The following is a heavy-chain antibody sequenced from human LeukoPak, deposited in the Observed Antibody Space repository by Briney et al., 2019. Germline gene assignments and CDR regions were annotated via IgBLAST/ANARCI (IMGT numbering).Heavy chain of an antibody. V-gene: IGHV4-59*01. D-gene: IGHD6-13*01. Sequence: SESLSLTSSVSGVTLFGNYWRWRCQPPGERLEWVGYIYYSGSTNYNPSLKSRVTISVDTSKNQSSLKLSSVTAADTAVYYCAREIAAAGTSPYYYKYMDVWGNRSTVTVSS. CDR3: AREIAAAGTSPYYYKYMDV. J-gene: IGHJ6*03. CDR2: IYYSGST. CDR1: GVTLFGNY.